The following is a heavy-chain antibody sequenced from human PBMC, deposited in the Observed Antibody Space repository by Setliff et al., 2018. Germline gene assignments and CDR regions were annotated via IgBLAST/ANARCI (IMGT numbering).Heavy chain of an antibody. CDR3: ASAHYYSGYIEYFQY. D-gene: IGHD5-12*01. J-gene: IGHJ1*01. CDR1: GYTFTGYY. CDR2: ISAYNGNT. V-gene: IGHV1-18*04. Sequence: ASVKVSCKASGYTFTGYYMHWVRQAPGQGLEWMGWISAYNGNTNYAQKLQGRVTMTTDTSTSTAYMELRSLRSEDTAVYYCASAHYYSGYIEYFQYWGQGTLVTVSS.